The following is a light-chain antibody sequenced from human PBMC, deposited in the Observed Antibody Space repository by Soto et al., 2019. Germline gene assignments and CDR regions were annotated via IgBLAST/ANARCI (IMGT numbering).Light chain of an antibody. CDR2: LNSDGSH. J-gene: IGLJ2*01. Sequence: QLVRTQSPSDSSSLGASVKLTCTLSSGHSSYAIAWHQQQPEKGPRYLMKLNSDGSHSKGDGIPDRFSGSSSGAERYLTISSLQSEDQADYYCQTWGTGIRVFGGGTKLTIL. V-gene: IGLV4-69*01. CDR1: SGHSSYA. CDR3: QTWGTGIRV.